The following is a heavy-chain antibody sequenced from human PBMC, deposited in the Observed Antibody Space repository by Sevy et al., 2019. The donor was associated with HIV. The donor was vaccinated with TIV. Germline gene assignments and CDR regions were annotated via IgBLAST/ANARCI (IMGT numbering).Heavy chain of an antibody. D-gene: IGHD4-17*01. CDR3: AGDQFYGDRVDYHRLDV. V-gene: IGHV3-30-3*01. CDR2: ISYDGSNK. CDR1: GFTFSSYA. Sequence: GGSLRLSCAASGFTFSSYAMHWVRQAPGKGLEWVAVISYDGSNKYYADSVKGRFTISRDYSKNTLYLQMNSLRAEDTVVYYCAGDQFYGDRVDYHRLDVWGQGTPVTVSS. J-gene: IGHJ6*02.